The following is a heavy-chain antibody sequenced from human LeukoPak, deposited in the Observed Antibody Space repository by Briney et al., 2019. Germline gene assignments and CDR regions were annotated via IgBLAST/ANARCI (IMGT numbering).Heavy chain of an antibody. Sequence: ASVKVSCKASGYTFTGYYMHWVRQAPGQGLEWVGRINPNSGGTNYAQKFQGRVTMTRDTSISTAYMELSRLRSDDTAVYYCATTRRVVVREFDYWGQGTLVTVSS. D-gene: IGHD3-22*01. V-gene: IGHV1-2*06. J-gene: IGHJ4*02. CDR3: ATTRRVVVREFDY. CDR1: GYTFTGYY. CDR2: INPNSGGT.